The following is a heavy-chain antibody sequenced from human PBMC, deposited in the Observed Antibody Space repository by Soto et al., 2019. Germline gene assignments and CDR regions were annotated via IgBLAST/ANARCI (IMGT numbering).Heavy chain of an antibody. V-gene: IGHV1-69*12. J-gene: IGHJ4*02. D-gene: IGHD1-26*01. CDR2: SIPIFGTA. CDR1: GGTFSSYA. CDR3: ARDGVGATAGNY. Sequence: QVQLVQSGAGVKKPGSSVKVSCKASGGTFSSYAISWVRQAPGQGLEWMGGSIPIFGTANYEQKFQGRVTITADETTSTAYMELSSLRSEDTAVYYCARDGVGATAGNYWGQGTLVTVSS.